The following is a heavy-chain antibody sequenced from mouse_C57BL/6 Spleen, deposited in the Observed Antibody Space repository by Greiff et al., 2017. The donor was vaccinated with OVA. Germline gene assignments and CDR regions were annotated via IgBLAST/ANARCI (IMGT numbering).Heavy chain of an antibody. D-gene: IGHD1-1*01. CDR2: IHPNSGST. V-gene: IGHV1-64*01. Sequence: QVQLQQPGAELVKPGASVKLSCKASGYTFTSYWMHWVKQRPGQGLEWIGMIHPNSGSTNYNEKFKSKATLTVDKSSSTAYMQLSSLTSEDSAVYYCARDYYGSSYPHAMDYWGQGTSVTVSS. CDR1: GYTFTSYW. CDR3: ARDYYGSSYPHAMDY. J-gene: IGHJ4*01.